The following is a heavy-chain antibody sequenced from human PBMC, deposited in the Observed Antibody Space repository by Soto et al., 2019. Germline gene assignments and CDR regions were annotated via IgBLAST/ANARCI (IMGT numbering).Heavy chain of an antibody. J-gene: IGHJ4*02. CDR1: GGSISSDRYF. CDR2: MFYSGST. Sequence: QLQLQESGPGLVKPSGTLSLTCTVSGGSISSDRYFWAWIRQPPGKGLEWIGGMFYSGSTYYNPSLKSRGTISVDVSVDMSKNRFSLKLNSVSAADTAIYFCARADYYDSYSYYFLPSDFDFWGQGTLVTVSS. V-gene: IGHV4-39*01. D-gene: IGHD3-22*01. CDR3: ARADYYDSYSYYFLPSDFDF.